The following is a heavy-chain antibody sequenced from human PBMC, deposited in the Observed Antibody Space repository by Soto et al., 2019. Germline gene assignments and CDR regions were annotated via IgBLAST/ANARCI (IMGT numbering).Heavy chain of an antibody. CDR1: GFTFSSYG. D-gene: IGHD5-18*01. Sequence: VQLVESGGGLVKPGGSLRLSCAASGFTFSSYGMHWVRQAPGKGLEWVAVISYDGSNKYYADSVKGRFTISRDNSKNTLYLQMNSLRAEDTAVYYCASEDTALDYWGQGTLVTVSS. J-gene: IGHJ4*02. CDR2: ISYDGSNK. CDR3: ASEDTALDY. V-gene: IGHV3-30*03.